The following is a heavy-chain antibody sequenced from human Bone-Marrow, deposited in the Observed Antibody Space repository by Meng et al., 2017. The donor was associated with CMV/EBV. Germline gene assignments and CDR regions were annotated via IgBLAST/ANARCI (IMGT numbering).Heavy chain of an antibody. CDR2: IYTSGST. J-gene: IGHJ5*02. Sequence: LSLTCIVSGGSISSFYWSWIRQPAGKGLEWIGRIYTSGSTNYNPSLQSRVTMSVDTSKNHFSLKLTSVTAADTAVYYCAKGRAWFDPWGQGTLVTVSS. CDR3: AKGRAWFDP. CDR1: GGSISSFY. V-gene: IGHV4-4*07.